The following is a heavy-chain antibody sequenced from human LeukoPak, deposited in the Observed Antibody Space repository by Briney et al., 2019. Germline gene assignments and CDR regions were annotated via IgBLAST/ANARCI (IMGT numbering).Heavy chain of an antibody. CDR3: ARGEWTYYDILTGYFVY. Sequence: ASVKVSCKASGYTFTSYYMHWVRQAPGQGLEWMGIINPSGGSRSYAQKFQGRVTMTRDTSTSTVYMELSSLRSEDTAVYYCARGEWTYYDILTGYFVYWGQGTLVTVSS. D-gene: IGHD3-9*01. CDR2: INPSGGSR. J-gene: IGHJ4*02. CDR1: GYTFTSYY. V-gene: IGHV1-46*01.